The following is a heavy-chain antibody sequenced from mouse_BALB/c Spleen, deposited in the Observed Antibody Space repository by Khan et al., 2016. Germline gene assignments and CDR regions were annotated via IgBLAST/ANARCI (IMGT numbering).Heavy chain of an antibody. Sequence: EVQLLETGGGLVQPGGSRGLSCEGSGFTLSGFWMSWVRQTPGKTLEWIGDINSDGSAINYAPSKKDRITSCKNNDRITLYLRRSNGRSEDIATYFCMRYDVCYCDFVFLGAGTTVTVS. CDR2: INSDGSAI. CDR1: GFTLSGFW. CDR3: MRYDVCYCDFVF. J-gene: IGHJ1*01. D-gene: IGHD2-3*01. V-gene: IGHV11-2*02.